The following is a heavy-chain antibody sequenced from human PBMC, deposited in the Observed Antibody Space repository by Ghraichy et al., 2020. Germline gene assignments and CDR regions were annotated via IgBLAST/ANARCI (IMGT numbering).Heavy chain of an antibody. Sequence: SETLSLTCTVSGASIINHDWSWIRQSPEKRLEWIGYVSKTKTTNYNPSLRSRLTMTLDKSKNQVSLRLTSVTAADTAVYFCSRDNEGTAWGQGVLVTVSS. CDR1: GASIINHD. CDR3: SRDNEGTA. J-gene: IGHJ5*02. V-gene: IGHV4-59*11. D-gene: IGHD3/OR15-3a*01. CDR2: VSKTKTT.